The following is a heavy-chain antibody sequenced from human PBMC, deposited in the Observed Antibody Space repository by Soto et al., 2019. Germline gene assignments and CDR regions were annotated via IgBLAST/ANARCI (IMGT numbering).Heavy chain of an antibody. V-gene: IGHV3-15*01. CDR1: GFTFSTAW. CDR2: IKTTSDGGTI. CDR3: IRDPYGST. Sequence: EVQLVESGGGLVKPGESLRLSCAAFGFTFSTAWMTWVRQAPGGGLEWVARIKTTSDGGTIHYAAPVKGRFTISRDDSKDTLFLQMNSLKIEDTALYYCIRDPYGSTWGQGTLVTVSS. D-gene: IGHD3-10*01. J-gene: IGHJ5*02.